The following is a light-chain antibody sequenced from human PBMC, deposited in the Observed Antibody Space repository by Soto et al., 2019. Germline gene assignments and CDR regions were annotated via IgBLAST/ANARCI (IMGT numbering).Light chain of an antibody. CDR3: QQTLSFPPT. V-gene: IGKV1-12*01. Sequence: DIQMTQSPSSVSASVGDRVTITCRASQAIDSWLAWYQQKPGEAPKLLIFTGSLLHSGVPPRFSGSASGTDFTLTISSLQPEDFATYYCQQTLSFPPTFGQGPRWIS. J-gene: IGKJ1*01. CDR2: TGS. CDR1: QAIDSW.